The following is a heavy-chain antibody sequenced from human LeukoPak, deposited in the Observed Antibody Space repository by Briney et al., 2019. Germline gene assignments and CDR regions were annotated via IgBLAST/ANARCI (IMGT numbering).Heavy chain of an antibody. Sequence: SETLSLTCAVYGGSFSGYYWSWIRQPPGKGLEWIGEINHSGSTNYNPSLKSRVTISVDTSKNQFSLKLSSVTAADTAVYYCARHRSYPYYFDYWGQGTPVTVSS. CDR3: ARHRSYPYYFDY. V-gene: IGHV4-34*01. CDR2: INHSGST. J-gene: IGHJ4*02. CDR1: GGSFSGYY. D-gene: IGHD3-10*01.